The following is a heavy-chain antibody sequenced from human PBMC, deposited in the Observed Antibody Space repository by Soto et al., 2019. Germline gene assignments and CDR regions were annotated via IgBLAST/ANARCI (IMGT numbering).Heavy chain of an antibody. J-gene: IGHJ1*01. V-gene: IGHV1-18*01. CDR2: ISVYNGNT. CDR3: ARAGQYYXXXXXXD. CDR1: GYSFATSG. Sequence: QVKLVQSGTEVKKPGASIKVSCKASGYSFATSGMTWVRQAPGQGLEWMGWISVYNGNTNYDQNLQDRVTMTTDTSXXXXXXEVRNLRXXXXXXXXXARAGQYYXXXXXXDWGQ. D-gene: IGHD3-10*01.